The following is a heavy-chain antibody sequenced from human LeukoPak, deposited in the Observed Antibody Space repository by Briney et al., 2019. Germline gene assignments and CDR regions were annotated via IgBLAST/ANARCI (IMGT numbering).Heavy chain of an antibody. D-gene: IGHD2-2*02. J-gene: IGHJ4*02. Sequence: GGSLRLSCAASGFTFSSYAMHWVRQAPGKGLEWVAVISYDGSNKYYADSVKGRFTISRDNSKNTLYLQMNSLRAEDTAVYYCARSEVPAAIRSPFDYWGQGTLVTVSS. CDR3: ARSEVPAAIRSPFDY. CDR2: ISYDGSNK. CDR1: GFTFSSYA. V-gene: IGHV3-30-3*01.